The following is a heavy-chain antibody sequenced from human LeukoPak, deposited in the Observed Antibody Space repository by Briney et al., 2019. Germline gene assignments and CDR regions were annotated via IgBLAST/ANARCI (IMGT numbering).Heavy chain of an antibody. CDR3: ARDNRVVTIFGVVTRWWFDP. CDR1: GFTFSSYA. Sequence: GGSLRLSCAASGFTFSSYAMSWVRQAPGKGLEWVSAISGSGGSTYYADSVKGRFTLSRDKSKNTLYLQMNSLRAEDTAVYYCARDNRVVTIFGVVTRWWFDPWGQGTLVTVSS. J-gene: IGHJ5*02. CDR2: ISGSGGST. D-gene: IGHD3-3*01. V-gene: IGHV3-23*01.